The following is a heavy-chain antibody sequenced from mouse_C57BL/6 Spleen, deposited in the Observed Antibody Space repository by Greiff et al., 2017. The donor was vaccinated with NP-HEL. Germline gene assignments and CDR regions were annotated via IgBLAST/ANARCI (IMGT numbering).Heavy chain of an antibody. Sequence: VQLQQPGAELVRPGTSVKLSCKASGYTFTSYWMHWVKQRPGQGLEWIGVIDPSDSYTNYNQKFKGKATLTVDTSSSTAYMQLSSLTSEDSAVYYCARFYPYYYGSSYGYYFDYWGQGTTLTVSS. CDR3: ARFYPYYYGSSYGYYFDY. J-gene: IGHJ2*01. CDR1: GYTFTSYW. V-gene: IGHV1-59*01. D-gene: IGHD1-1*01. CDR2: IDPSDSYT.